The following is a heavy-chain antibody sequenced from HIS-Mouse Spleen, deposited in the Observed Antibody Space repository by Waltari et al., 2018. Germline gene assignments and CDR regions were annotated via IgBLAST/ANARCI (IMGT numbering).Heavy chain of an antibody. CDR3: TTDPIPVVEMATINDY. V-gene: IGHV3-15*01. CDR1: GFTFSNAW. J-gene: IGHJ4*02. Sequence: CAASGFTFSNAWMSWVRQAPGKGLEWVGRIKSKTDGGTTEYAEPVKGRLTISRDDSKNTLYLQMNSLKTEDTAVYYCTTDPIPVVEMATINDYWGQGTLVTVSS. CDR2: IKSKTDGGTT. D-gene: IGHD5-12*01.